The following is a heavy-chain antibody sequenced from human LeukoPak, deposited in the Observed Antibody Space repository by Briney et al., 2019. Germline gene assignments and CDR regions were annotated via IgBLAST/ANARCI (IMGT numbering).Heavy chain of an antibody. CDR3: AKGGDFWSGYSRGYYMDV. CDR2: ISGSGGST. Sequence: GGSLRLSCAASGFTFSSYAMSWVRQAPGKGLEWVSAISGSGGSTYYADSVKGRFTISRDNSKNTLYLQTNSLRAEDTAVYYCAKGGDFWSGYSRGYYMDVWGKGTTVTVSS. CDR1: GFTFSSYA. J-gene: IGHJ6*03. D-gene: IGHD3-3*01. V-gene: IGHV3-23*01.